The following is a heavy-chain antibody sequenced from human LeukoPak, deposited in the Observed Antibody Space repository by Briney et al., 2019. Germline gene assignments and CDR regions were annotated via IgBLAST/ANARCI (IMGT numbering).Heavy chain of an antibody. CDR3: ARGRGSHTFDY. D-gene: IGHD1-26*01. CDR1: GGSFSGYY. CDR2: INHSGST. J-gene: IGHJ4*02. Sequence: PSETLSPTCAVYGGSFSGYYWSWIRQPPGKGLEWIGEINHSGSTNYNPSLKSRVTISVDTSKNQFSLKLSSVTAADTAVYYCARGRGSHTFDYWGQGTLVTVSS. V-gene: IGHV4-34*01.